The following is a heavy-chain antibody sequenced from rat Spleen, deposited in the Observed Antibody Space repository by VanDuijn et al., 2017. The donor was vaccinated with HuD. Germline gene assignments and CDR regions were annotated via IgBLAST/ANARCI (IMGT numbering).Heavy chain of an antibody. CDR3: AKDKDGGYVMDA. CDR1: GFTISDYY. J-gene: IGHJ4*01. V-gene: IGHV5-20*01. Sequence: EVQLVESGGGLVQPGRSLKLSCAASGFTISDYYMAWVRQAPKKGLEWVSSINTDGGSTSYLDSVKGRFTISRDNAENTVYLQMNSLRSEDTATYYCAKDKDGGYVMDAWGQGASVTVSS. CDR2: INTDGGST. D-gene: IGHD1-11*01.